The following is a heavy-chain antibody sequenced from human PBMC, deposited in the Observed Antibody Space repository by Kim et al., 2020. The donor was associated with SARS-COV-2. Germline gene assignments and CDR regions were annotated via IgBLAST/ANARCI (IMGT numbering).Heavy chain of an antibody. Sequence: GGSLRLSCAASGFTFSSYGMHWVRQAPGKGLEWVAVIWYDGSNKYYADSVKGRFTISRDNSKNTLYLQMNSLRAEDTAVYYCARDYVRYYYDRSLFDYWGQGALVTVSS. D-gene: IGHD3-22*01. V-gene: IGHV3-33*01. J-gene: IGHJ4*02. CDR1: GFTFSSYG. CDR3: ARDYVRYYYDRSLFDY. CDR2: IWYDGSNK.